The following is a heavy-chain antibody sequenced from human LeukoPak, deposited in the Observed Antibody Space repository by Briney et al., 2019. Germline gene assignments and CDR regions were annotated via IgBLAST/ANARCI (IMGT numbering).Heavy chain of an antibody. D-gene: IGHD6-13*01. Sequence: GGSLRLSCAASGFTFSSYWMHWVRQVPGKGLVWVARINPGGSSITYADSVKGRFTISRDNAKNTLYLQMNSLRAEDTAVYYCARDGVYSSSPHDAFDIWGQGTMVTVSS. CDR3: ARDGVYSSSPHDAFDI. J-gene: IGHJ3*02. CDR2: INPGGSSI. CDR1: GFTFSSYW. V-gene: IGHV3-74*01.